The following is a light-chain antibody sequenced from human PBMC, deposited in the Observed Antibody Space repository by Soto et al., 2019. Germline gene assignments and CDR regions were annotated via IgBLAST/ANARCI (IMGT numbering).Light chain of an antibody. CDR2: GAS. Sequence: EIVLTQSPGTLSLSPGERATLSCRASQSVSSNYLAWYQQKRGQAPRLLIYGASSRATGIPTRFSGGGSGTEFNLTISRLEPEDFAVYYCQQYDTSPRTFGQGTKVEI. J-gene: IGKJ1*01. CDR1: QSVSSNY. CDR3: QQYDTSPRT. V-gene: IGKV3-20*01.